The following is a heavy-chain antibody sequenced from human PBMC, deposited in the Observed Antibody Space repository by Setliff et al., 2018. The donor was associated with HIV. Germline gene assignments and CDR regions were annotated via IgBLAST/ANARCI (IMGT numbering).Heavy chain of an antibody. V-gene: IGHV3-48*01. CDR2: INAESGT. Sequence: LRLSCAASGFTFSNYAMNWVRQAPGKGPEWVAYINAESGTYYADSVKGRFTISRDNAKNSLYMQMKSLRVEDTAVYYCAGGAADGWDLDHWGQGTLVTVSS. J-gene: IGHJ4*02. CDR3: AGGAADGWDLDH. D-gene: IGHD6-19*01. CDR1: GFTFSNYA.